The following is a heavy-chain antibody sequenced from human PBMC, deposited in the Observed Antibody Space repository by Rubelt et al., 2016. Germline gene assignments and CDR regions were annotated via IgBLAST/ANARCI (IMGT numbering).Heavy chain of an antibody. CDR2: ISYDGTNK. CDR3: ASSSGWYFDY. D-gene: IGHD6-19*01. CDR1: GFTFSSYA. Sequence: QVQLVESGGGVVQPGRSLRLTCAASGFTFSSYAMHWVRQAPGKGLEWVAVISYDGTNKYYADSVKGRLTISRDNSKNTLYLQMNSLRAEDTAVYYCASSSGWYFDYWGQGTLATVSS. V-gene: IGHV3-30*04. J-gene: IGHJ4*02.